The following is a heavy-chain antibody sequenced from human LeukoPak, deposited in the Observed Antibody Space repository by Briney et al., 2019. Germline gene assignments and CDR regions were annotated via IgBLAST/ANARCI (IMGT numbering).Heavy chain of an antibody. CDR2: IFYSGIT. D-gene: IGHD3/OR15-3a*01. J-gene: IGHJ4*02. Sequence: PSETLSLTCTVSGGSISTYYWSWIRQPPGKGLEWIGYIFYSGITNYNPSLKSRVTISVDTSKNQFSLKLSSVTAADTAVYYCARQTGSGLFILPGGQGTLVTVSS. V-gene: IGHV4-59*01. CDR1: GGSISTYY. CDR3: ARQTGSGLFILP.